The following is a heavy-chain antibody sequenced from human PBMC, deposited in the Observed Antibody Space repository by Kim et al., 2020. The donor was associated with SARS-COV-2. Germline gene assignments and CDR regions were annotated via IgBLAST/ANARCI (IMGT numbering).Heavy chain of an antibody. Sequence: GGSLRLSCAASGFTFSSYGMHWVRQAPGKGLEWVAVISYDGSNKYYADSVKGRFTISRDNSKNTLYLQMNSLRAEDTAVYYCAKSPGSTAMVKRAFDYWGQGTLVTVSS. D-gene: IGHD5-18*01. CDR1: GFTFSSYG. CDR3: AKSPGSTAMVKRAFDY. CDR2: ISYDGSNK. V-gene: IGHV3-30*18. J-gene: IGHJ4*02.